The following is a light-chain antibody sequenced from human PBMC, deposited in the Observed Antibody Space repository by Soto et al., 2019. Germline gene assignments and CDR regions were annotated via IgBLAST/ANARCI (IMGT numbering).Light chain of an antibody. CDR3: CSYAGSSTPYV. CDR1: SSDVGSYNL. V-gene: IGLV2-23*01. J-gene: IGLJ1*01. Sequence: QSVLTQPASVSGSPGQSITISCTGTSSDVGSYNLVSWYQQHPGKAPKLMIYECSKRPSGVSNRFSGSKSGNTASLTISGLQAEDEADYYCCSYAGSSTPYVFGTGTKVT. CDR2: ECS.